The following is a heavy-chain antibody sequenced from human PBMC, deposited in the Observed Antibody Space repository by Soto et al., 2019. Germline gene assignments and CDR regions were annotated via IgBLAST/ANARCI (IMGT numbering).Heavy chain of an antibody. CDR3: AKDREAVAGRDYYYMDV. J-gene: IGHJ6*03. Sequence: VQLLESGGGLVQPGGSLRLSCAASGFTFSSYAMSWVRQAPGKGLEWVSAISGSGGSTYYADSVKGRFTISRDNSKNTLYLQMNSLRAEDTAVYYCAKDREAVAGRDYYYMDVWGKGTTVTVSS. V-gene: IGHV3-23*01. D-gene: IGHD6-19*01. CDR2: ISGSGGST. CDR1: GFTFSSYA.